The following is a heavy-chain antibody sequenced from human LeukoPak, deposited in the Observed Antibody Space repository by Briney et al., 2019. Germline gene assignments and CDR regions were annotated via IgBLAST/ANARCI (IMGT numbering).Heavy chain of an antibody. D-gene: IGHD5-24*01. CDR2: IIPIFGTA. CDR1: GGTFSSYA. V-gene: IGHV1-69*13. CDR3: ARDRMLRDGYNYDYFDY. Sequence: SVKVSCKASGGTFSSYAISWVRQTPGQGLEWMGGIIPIFGTANYAQKFQGRVTITADESTSTAYMELSSLRSEDTAVYYCARDRMLRDGYNYDYFDYWGQGTLVTVSS. J-gene: IGHJ4*02.